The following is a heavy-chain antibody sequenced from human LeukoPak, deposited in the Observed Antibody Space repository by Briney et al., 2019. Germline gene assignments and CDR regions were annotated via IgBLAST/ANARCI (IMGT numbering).Heavy chain of an antibody. V-gene: IGHV3-23*01. J-gene: IGHJ5*02. D-gene: IGHD3-22*01. CDR2: ISGSGGST. CDR3: AKDSSWTYYYDSSGYNWFDP. CDR1: GFIFSDYV. Sequence: GGSLRLSCAASGFIFSDYVMNWVRQAPGKGLEWVSTISGSGGSTYYADAVKGRFTISRDNAKNSLFLQMNSLRAEDTAVYYCAKDSSWTYYYDSSGYNWFDPWGQGTLVTVSS.